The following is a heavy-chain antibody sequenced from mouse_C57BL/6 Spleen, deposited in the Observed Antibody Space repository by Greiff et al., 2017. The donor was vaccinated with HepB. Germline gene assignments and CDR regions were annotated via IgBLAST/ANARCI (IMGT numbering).Heavy chain of an antibody. Sequence: EAMLVESEGGLVQPGSSMKLSCTSSGFTFSDYYMAWVRQVPEKGLEWVANINYDGSSTYYLDSLKSRFIISRDNAKNILYLQMSSLKSEDTATYYCARDLDYYGSSGYFDVWGTGTTVTVSS. D-gene: IGHD1-1*01. J-gene: IGHJ1*03. CDR1: GFTFSDYY. CDR2: INYDGSST. V-gene: IGHV5-16*01. CDR3: ARDLDYYGSSGYFDV.